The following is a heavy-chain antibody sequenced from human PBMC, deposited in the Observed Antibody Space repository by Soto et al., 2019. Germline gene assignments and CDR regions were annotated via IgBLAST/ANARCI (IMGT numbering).Heavy chain of an antibody. Sequence: SETLSLTCTVSGGSISSGDYYWSWIRRPPGKGLEWIGYIYYSGSTYYNPSLKSRVTISVDTSKNQFSLKLSSVTAADTAVYYCARYSGSMAQGHYYYYYGMDVWGQGTTVTVSS. CDR2: IYYSGST. V-gene: IGHV4-30-4*02. D-gene: IGHD3-10*01. CDR3: ARYSGSMAQGHYYYYYGMDV. CDR1: GGSISSGDYY. J-gene: IGHJ6*02.